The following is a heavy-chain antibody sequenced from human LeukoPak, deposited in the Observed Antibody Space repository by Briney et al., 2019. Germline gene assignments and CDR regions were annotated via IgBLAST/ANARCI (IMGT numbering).Heavy chain of an antibody. CDR2: IYYSGGT. CDR3: AREPGDDAFDI. CDR1: GGSISSYY. Sequence: SETLSLTCTVSGGSISSYYWSWIRQPPGKGLEWIGYIYYSGGTNYNPSLKSRVTISVDTSKNQFSLKLSSVTAADTAVYYCAREPGDDAFDIWGQGTMVTVSS. J-gene: IGHJ3*02. V-gene: IGHV4-59*01.